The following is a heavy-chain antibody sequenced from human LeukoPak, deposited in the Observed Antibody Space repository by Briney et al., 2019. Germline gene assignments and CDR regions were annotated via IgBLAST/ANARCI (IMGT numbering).Heavy chain of an antibody. CDR3: ARDNEVDGWYTNFDY. D-gene: IGHD2-15*01. J-gene: IGHJ4*02. CDR1: GGTFSSYA. V-gene: IGHV1-69*04. CDR2: IIPILGIA. Sequence: GTSVKVSCKASGGTFSSYAISWVRQAPGQGLEWMGRIIPILGIANYAQKFQGRVTITADKSTSTAYMELSSLRSEDTAVYYCARDNEVDGWYTNFDYWGQGTLVTVSS.